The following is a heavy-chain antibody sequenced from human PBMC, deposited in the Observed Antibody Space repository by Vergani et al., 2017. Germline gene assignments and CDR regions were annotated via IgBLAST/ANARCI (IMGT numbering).Heavy chain of an antibody. Sequence: QLQESGPGLVKPSETLSLTCTVSGGSISSYYWSWIRQPPGKGLEWIGYIYYSGSTNYNPSLKSRVTISVDTSKNQFSLKLSSVTAADTAVYYCAREGAGYSSSWYRGGFDPWGQGTLVTVSS. D-gene: IGHD6-13*01. CDR2: IYYSGST. J-gene: IGHJ5*02. CDR3: AREGAGYSSSWYRGGFDP. CDR1: GGSISSYY. V-gene: IGHV4-59*01.